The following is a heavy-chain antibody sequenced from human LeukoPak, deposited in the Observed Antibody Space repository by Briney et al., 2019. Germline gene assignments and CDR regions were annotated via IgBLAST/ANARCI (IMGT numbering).Heavy chain of an antibody. D-gene: IGHD2-2*01. Sequence: GGSLRLSCAASGFTFSSYSMNWVRQAPGKGLEWVSSISSSSSYIYYADSVKGRFTISRDNAKNSLYLQMNSLRAEDTAVYYCARLSGPPDRRKRPMWILIPAAIDYWGQGTLVTVSS. CDR2: ISSSSSYI. V-gene: IGHV3-21*01. CDR3: ARLSGPPDRRKRPMWILIPAAIDY. J-gene: IGHJ4*02. CDR1: GFTFSSYS.